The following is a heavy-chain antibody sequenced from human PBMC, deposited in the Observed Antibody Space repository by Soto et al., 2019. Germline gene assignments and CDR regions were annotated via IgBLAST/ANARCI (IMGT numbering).Heavy chain of an antibody. Sequence: GWSLRLSCASSVFTFSSFWMHWVRQAPGKGLVWVSRINSDGSGASYADFVEGRFTISRDNAKNTVYFQMNSLREEDTAVYYCIRDYGEAGSTNAFDIWGQGTMVTVSS. J-gene: IGHJ3*02. CDR3: IRDYGEAGSTNAFDI. D-gene: IGHD3-10*01. CDR1: VFTFSSFW. CDR2: INSDGSGA. V-gene: IGHV3-74*01.